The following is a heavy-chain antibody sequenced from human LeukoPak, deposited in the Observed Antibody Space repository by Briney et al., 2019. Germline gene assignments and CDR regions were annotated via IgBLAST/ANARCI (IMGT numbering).Heavy chain of an antibody. J-gene: IGHJ6*03. V-gene: IGHV1-69*06. D-gene: IGHD3-10*01. CDR2: IIPVFGTT. CDR3: ARDPKIWFGELLDYYYYYYMDV. Sequence: ASVKVSCKASGGTFSNYAISWVRQAPGQGLEWMGGIIPVFGTTNYARKFRGRVTITANKSTNTAYMELSSLRSDDTAVYYCARDPKIWFGELLDYYYYYYMDVWGKGTTVTVSS. CDR1: GGTFSNYA.